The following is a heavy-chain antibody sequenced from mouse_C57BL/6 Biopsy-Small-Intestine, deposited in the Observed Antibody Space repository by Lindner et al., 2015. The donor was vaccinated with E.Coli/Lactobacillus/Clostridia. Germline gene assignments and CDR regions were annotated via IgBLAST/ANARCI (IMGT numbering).Heavy chain of an antibody. Sequence: VQLQESGAELVKPGASVKLSCTASGFNVKDYYMHWVTQRTEQGLEWIGRIDPEDGETTYAPKFQGKATITADTSSNTAYMQLSSLTSEDTAVYYCARWGNYWYFDVWGTGTTVTVSS. D-gene: IGHD2-1*01. CDR2: IDPEDGET. J-gene: IGHJ1*03. V-gene: IGHV14-2*01. CDR1: GFNVKDYY. CDR3: ARWGNYWYFDV.